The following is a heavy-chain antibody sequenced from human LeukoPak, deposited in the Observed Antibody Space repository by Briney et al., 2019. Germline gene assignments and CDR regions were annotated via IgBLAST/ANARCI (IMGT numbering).Heavy chain of an antibody. Sequence: GETLRFSCAAPGFTFSGYVMTWVRQAPGKGLEWVSGISGSGGNTWYGDSVKGRFTISRDNSKKTVDLQMHSLRAEDTAVYYCAKASVWTMVRVVSYFDEWGQGIQVTVSS. CDR3: AKASVWTMVRVVSYFDE. V-gene: IGHV3-23*01. CDR1: GFTFSGYV. CDR2: ISGSGGNT. J-gene: IGHJ4*02. D-gene: IGHD3-10*01.